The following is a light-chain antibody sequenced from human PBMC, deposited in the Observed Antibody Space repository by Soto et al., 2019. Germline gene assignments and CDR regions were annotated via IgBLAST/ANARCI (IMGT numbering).Light chain of an antibody. Sequence: EILLTQSPGTLSLSPGERATLSCRASQSVSSSYLAWYQQKPGQAPGLLIYGASSRATGIPDRFSGSGSGTDFTLTISRLEPEDFAVYYCQQYGSLPITFGQGTRLEIK. V-gene: IGKV3-20*01. J-gene: IGKJ5*01. CDR3: QQYGSLPIT. CDR1: QSVSSSY. CDR2: GAS.